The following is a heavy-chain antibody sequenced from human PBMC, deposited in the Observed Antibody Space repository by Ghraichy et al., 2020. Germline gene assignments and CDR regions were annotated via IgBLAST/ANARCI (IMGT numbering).Heavy chain of an antibody. Sequence: GSLRLSCTVSGGSISNYYWSWIRQPPGKGLEWIGFIYYSGSTNYNPSLKSRVTISVDTSKNQFSLKLTSVTAADTAVYYCARGGEKYSSLYVDYWGPGTLVTVSS. CDR2: IYYSGST. V-gene: IGHV4-59*01. J-gene: IGHJ4*02. CDR3: ARGGEKYSSLYVDY. D-gene: IGHD6-6*01. CDR1: GGSISNYY.